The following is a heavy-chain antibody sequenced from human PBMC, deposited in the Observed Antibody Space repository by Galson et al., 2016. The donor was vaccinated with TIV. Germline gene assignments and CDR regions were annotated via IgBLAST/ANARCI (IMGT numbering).Heavy chain of an antibody. CDR2: MNPGDSET. D-gene: IGHD3-16*01. CDR1: GYMFSAHW. V-gene: IGHV5-51*03. CDR3: AKGKEYYEF. Sequence: QSGAEVTKPGESLIISCKASGYMFSAHWFGWVRQMPGTGPEWIGIMNPGDSETRYSPSFEGQVTISADNSISTAYLQWHSLKASDTAVYYCAKGKEYYEFWGQGTLVTVSS. J-gene: IGHJ4*02.